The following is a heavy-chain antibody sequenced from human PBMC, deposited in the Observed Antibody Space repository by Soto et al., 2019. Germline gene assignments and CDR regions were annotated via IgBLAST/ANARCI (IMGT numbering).Heavy chain of an antibody. CDR2: TYYRSKWYN. Sequence: QTLSLTCAISGDSVSSNSAAWNWTRQSPSRGLEWLGRTYYRSKWYNDYAVSVKSRITINPDTSKNQFSLQLNSVTPEDTAVYYCARLGLWSPYGMDVWGQGTTVTVSS. V-gene: IGHV6-1*01. D-gene: IGHD3-16*01. CDR3: ARLGLWSPYGMDV. CDR1: GDSVSSNSAA. J-gene: IGHJ6*02.